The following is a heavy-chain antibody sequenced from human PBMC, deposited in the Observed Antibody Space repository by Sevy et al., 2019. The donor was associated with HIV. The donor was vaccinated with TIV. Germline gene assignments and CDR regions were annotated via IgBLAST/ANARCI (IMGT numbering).Heavy chain of an antibody. CDR2: IYYSGST. D-gene: IGHD2-8*01. CDR3: ARNVGYCTNGVCYRGVFDY. J-gene: IGHJ4*02. Sequence: SETLSLTCTVSGGSISSSSYYWGWIRQPPGKGLEWIGSIYYSGSTYYTPSLKSRVTISVDTSKNQCSLKLSSVTAAETAVYYCARNVGYCTNGVCYRGVFDYWGQGTLVTVSS. V-gene: IGHV4-39*01. CDR1: GGSISSSSYY.